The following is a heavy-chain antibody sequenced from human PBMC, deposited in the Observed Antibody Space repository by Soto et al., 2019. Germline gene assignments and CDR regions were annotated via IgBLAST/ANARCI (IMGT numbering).Heavy chain of an antibody. V-gene: IGHV4-38-2*02. CDR3: STSSNFLLESWSDP. J-gene: IGHJ5*02. CDR1: AFLPRPGADF. Sequence: SQALRLTRTGSAFLPRPGADFLCCILHDPGKGLEWIASIEHNGNSYYRPSLDSRATIWEDTSKNQFYLRLTSVTAADTAVYYCSTSSNFLLESWSDPSGKGLLVTVSS. CDR2: IEHNGNS. D-gene: IGHD4-4*01.